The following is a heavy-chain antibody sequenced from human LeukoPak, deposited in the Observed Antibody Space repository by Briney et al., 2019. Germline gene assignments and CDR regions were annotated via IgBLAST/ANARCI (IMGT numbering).Heavy chain of an antibody. CDR1: GFTFSSYA. CDR3: ARDPHCSSTNCPFDY. D-gene: IGHD2-2*01. J-gene: IGHJ4*02. CDR2: ISGSGGST. Sequence: PGGSLRLSCAASGFTFSSYAMSWVRQAPGKGLEWVSAISGSGGSTYYADSVKGRFTISRDNSKNTLYLQMNSLRAEDTAVYYCARDPHCSSTNCPFDYWGQGTLVIVSS. V-gene: IGHV3-23*01.